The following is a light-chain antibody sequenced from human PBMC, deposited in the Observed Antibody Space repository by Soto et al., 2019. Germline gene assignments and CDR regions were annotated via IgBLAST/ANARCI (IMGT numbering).Light chain of an antibody. CDR3: GTWDSSLSGVV. CDR1: RSNIGADYD. CDR2: DNN. Sequence: QAVVTQPPSVSGAPGQRVTISCAGSRSNIGADYDVHWYQQFPGRAPKLLIYDNNKRPSGIPDRFSGSKSGTSATLGITGLQTGDEADYYCGTWDSSLSGVVFGGGTKVTVL. V-gene: IGLV1-51*01. J-gene: IGLJ2*01.